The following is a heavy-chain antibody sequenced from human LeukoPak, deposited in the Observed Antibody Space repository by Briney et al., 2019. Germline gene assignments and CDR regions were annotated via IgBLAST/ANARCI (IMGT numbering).Heavy chain of an antibody. CDR2: IYTSGST. D-gene: IGHD1-7*01. CDR1: GGSISSYY. Sequence: SETLSLTCTVSGGSISSYYWSWIRQPPGKGLEWIGYIYTSGSTNYNPSLKSRVTISVDTSKNQFSPKLSSVTAADTAVYYCARLSSSTWNYVNYWGQGTLVTVSS. CDR3: ARLSSSTWNYVNY. V-gene: IGHV4-4*09. J-gene: IGHJ4*02.